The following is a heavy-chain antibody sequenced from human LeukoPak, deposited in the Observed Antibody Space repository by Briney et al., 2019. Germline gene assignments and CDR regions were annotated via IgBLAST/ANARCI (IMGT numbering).Heavy chain of an antibody. CDR3: ACLGNCQDF. V-gene: IGHV4-4*08. Sequence: SGTLSLTCTVSGASISHYSWHWVRQTPEKGLEWVAHVHTSGGSTYYPSPETRLTISIDTYRSKPPLLLTAMTASDTAAYFYACLGNCQDFWGQGALVIVSS. J-gene: IGHJ4*02. CDR2: VHTSGGS. D-gene: IGHD1-7*01. CDR1: GASISHYS.